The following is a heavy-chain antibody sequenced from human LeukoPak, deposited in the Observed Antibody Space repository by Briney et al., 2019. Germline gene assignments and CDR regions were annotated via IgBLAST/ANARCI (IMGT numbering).Heavy chain of an antibody. CDR1: GFTFSSYA. Sequence: GGSLRLSCAASGFTFSSYAMSWVRQAPGKGLEWVGRIKSKTDGGTTDYAAPVKGRFTISRDDSKNTLYLQMNSLKTEDTAVYYCTTRPSGSYPDYWGQGTLVTVSS. D-gene: IGHD1-26*01. CDR2: IKSKTDGGTT. CDR3: TTRPSGSYPDY. J-gene: IGHJ4*02. V-gene: IGHV3-15*01.